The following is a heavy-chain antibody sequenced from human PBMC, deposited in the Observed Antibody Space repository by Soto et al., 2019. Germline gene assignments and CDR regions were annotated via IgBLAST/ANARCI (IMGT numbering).Heavy chain of an antibody. Sequence: SETLSLTCSFSVGSISSGSYYCGWIRQTPGRGLEWIASMYHGGTTYSNPSLKSRVTISVDKSKNQFSLRLTSVTAADAAVYYCARRGVRAAETHWFEPWGQGTLVSVSS. V-gene: IGHV4-39*01. J-gene: IGHJ5*02. CDR2: MYHGGTT. D-gene: IGHD6-13*01. CDR1: VGSISSGSYY. CDR3: ARRGVRAAETHWFEP.